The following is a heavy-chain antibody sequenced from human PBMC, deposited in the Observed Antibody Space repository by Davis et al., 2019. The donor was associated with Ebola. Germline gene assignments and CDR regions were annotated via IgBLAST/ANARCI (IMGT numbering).Heavy chain of an antibody. CDR1: GGTFSSYA. V-gene: IGHV1-69*05. J-gene: IGHJ6*02. Sequence: SVKVSCKASGGTFSSYALSWVRQAPGQGLEWMGGIIPIFGAANYAQKFQGRVTMTRNTSISTAYMELSSLRSEDTAVYYCARYYGDFYYYGMDVWGQGTTVTVSS. D-gene: IGHD4-17*01. CDR2: IIPIFGAA. CDR3: ARYYGDFYYYGMDV.